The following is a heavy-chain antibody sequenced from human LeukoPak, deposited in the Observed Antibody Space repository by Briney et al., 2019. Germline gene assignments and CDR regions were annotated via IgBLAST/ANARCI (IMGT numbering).Heavy chain of an antibody. Sequence: SGPTLFNPTQALTLTFTFSGFSLSTSGVGVGWISQPPGKALEWLALIYWDDDKRYIPSLKSRLTITKDRTKKQVDLKMTKKDTVDTATYYCARFLIVVVPAASDIGYCSGGSCPCAFDIWGQGTMVTVSS. V-gene: IGHV2-5*02. D-gene: IGHD2-15*01. CDR1: GFSLSTSGVG. J-gene: IGHJ3*02. CDR3: ARFLIVVVPAASDIGYCSGGSCPCAFDI. CDR2: IYWDDDK.